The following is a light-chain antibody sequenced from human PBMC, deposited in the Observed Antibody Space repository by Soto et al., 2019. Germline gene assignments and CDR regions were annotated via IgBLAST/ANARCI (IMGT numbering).Light chain of an antibody. V-gene: IGLV2-14*01. CDR1: SSDIGAYKY. CDR3: DSFTSGSTYV. J-gene: IGLJ1*01. Sequence: QSALTQPASVSGSPGQSITISCTGTSSDIGAYKYASWYQQHPGKAPKLMIYEVSNRPSGVSNRFSGSKSGHTASLTISGLQAEDEADYYFDSFTSGSTYVFGTGTKLTVL. CDR2: EVS.